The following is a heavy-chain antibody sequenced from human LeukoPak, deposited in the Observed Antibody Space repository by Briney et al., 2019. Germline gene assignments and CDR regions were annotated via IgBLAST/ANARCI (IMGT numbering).Heavy chain of an antibody. CDR1: GYSFSRGYY. CDR3: ARLMSTIDS. V-gene: IGHV4-38-2*01. J-gene: IGHJ4*02. CDR2: IFHSGST. Sequence: SDTLSLTSPVSGYSFSRGYYCVLIRQPPAKGLERIGSIFHSGSTFYNPSLKSRVTISVDTSKNQCSLKLTSVTAADTAVYYCARLMSTIDSWGQGTLVTVSS. D-gene: IGHD5-24*01.